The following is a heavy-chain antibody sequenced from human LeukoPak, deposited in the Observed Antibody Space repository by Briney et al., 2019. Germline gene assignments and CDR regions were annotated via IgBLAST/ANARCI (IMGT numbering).Heavy chain of an antibody. CDR2: ISTYNGNT. Sequence: ASVKVSCKASGYTFTTYDISWVRQAPGQGLEWMGWISTYNGNTYYPQNLQGRVTMTTDTSTSTAYMELRSLRSDDTAICYCARTGSGGNYYLDNWGQGSLVTVSS. CDR3: ARTGSGGNYYLDN. CDR1: GYTFTTYD. V-gene: IGHV1-18*01. D-gene: IGHD2-15*01. J-gene: IGHJ4*02.